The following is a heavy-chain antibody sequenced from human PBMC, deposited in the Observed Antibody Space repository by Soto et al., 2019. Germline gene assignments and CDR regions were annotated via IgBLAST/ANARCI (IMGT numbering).Heavy chain of an antibody. J-gene: IGHJ4*02. D-gene: IGHD3-16*01. CDR1: GGSISSSSYY. V-gene: IGHV4-39*01. Sequence: LETLCLTCTVSGGSISSSSYYWGWIRQPPGKGLEWIGSIYYSGSTYYNPSLKSRVTISVDTSKNQFSLKLSSVTAADTAVYYCARQWGHYFDYWGQGTLVTVSS. CDR2: IYYSGST. CDR3: ARQWGHYFDY.